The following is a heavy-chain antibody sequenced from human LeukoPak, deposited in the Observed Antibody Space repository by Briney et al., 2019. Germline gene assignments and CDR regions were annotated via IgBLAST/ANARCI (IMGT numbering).Heavy chain of an antibody. CDR1: GFTFSSYS. D-gene: IGHD1-26*01. Sequence: GGSLRLSCAASGFTFSSYSMNWVRQAPGKGLEWVSYISTGSSIINYADSVKGRFTISRDNAKNSLYLQMNSLGPEDTAVYYCARDPYSGNYGNYYYYYMDVWGKGTTVTISS. CDR3: ARDPYSGNYGNYYYYYMDV. CDR2: ISTGSSII. V-gene: IGHV3-48*04. J-gene: IGHJ6*03.